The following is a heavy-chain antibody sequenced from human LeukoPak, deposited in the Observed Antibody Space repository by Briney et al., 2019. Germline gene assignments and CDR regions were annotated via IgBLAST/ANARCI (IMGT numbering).Heavy chain of an antibody. CDR3: ARDQEGLDY. CDR2: IYPRDGST. J-gene: IGHJ4*02. V-gene: IGHV1-46*01. CDR1: GYTFTSNY. Sequence: ASAKVSCKASGYTFTSNYIHWVRQAPGQGLEWMGMIYPRDGSTSYAQKFQGRVTVTRDTSTSTVHMELSGLRSEDTAVYYCARDQEGLDYWGQGTLVTVSS.